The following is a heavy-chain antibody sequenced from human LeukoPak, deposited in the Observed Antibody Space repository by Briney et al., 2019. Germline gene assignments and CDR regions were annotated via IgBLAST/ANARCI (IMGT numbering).Heavy chain of an antibody. CDR1: GGSISTITYY. Sequence: SETLSLTCTVSGGSISTITYYWGWIRQPPGKGLEWVGHMYYRGNTFYNPSLKSRVTISVDTSKNQFSLKLRSVTAADTAVYYCARLCGNYQNYFDYWGQGTLATVSS. CDR3: ARLCGNYQNYFDY. D-gene: IGHD1-26*01. J-gene: IGHJ4*02. CDR2: MYYRGNT. V-gene: IGHV4-39*07.